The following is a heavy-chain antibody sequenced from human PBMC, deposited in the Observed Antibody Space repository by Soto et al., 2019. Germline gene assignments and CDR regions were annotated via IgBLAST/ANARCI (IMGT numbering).Heavy chain of an antibody. CDR2: VNPIVSMS. Sequence: ASVKGSCKASGDTFSFYTINWVRQAPGLGLEWMGRVNPIVSMSNYAQKFQGRVTITADKSTNTAYMQLSSLRSEDTAIYYCAASYGSGYRAFDYWGQGALVTVSS. D-gene: IGHD3-10*01. J-gene: IGHJ4*02. CDR1: GDTFSFYT. CDR3: AASYGSGYRAFDY. V-gene: IGHV1-69*02.